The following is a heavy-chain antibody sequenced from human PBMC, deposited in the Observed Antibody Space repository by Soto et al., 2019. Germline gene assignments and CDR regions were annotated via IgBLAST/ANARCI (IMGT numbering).Heavy chain of an antibody. J-gene: IGHJ5*02. D-gene: IGHD2-2*01. CDR3: ARLFCSTTTCDSWFDP. CDR1: GYTFTTFW. CDR2: IDPRDSYV. Sequence: GETLKISCTGFGYTFTTFWISWVRQMPGKGLEWMGRIDPRDSYVNYSPSFQGHVTISLDKSISTAYLQWGSLKASDTAMYYCARLFCSTTTCDSWFDPWGQGTLVTVSS. V-gene: IGHV5-10-1*01.